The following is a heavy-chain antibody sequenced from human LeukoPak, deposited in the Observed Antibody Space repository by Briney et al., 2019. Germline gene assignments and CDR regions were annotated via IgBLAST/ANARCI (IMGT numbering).Heavy chain of an antibody. J-gene: IGHJ4*02. CDR3: ARVTTLNYALFDY. Sequence: GASVKVSCKASGYTFTAYYMHWVRQAPGQGLEWMGWINPNSGGTNYAQKFQGRVTMTRDTSISTAYMELSRLRSDDTAVYYCARVTTLNYALFDYWGQGTLVTVSS. CDR2: INPNSGGT. D-gene: IGHD3-22*01. V-gene: IGHV1-2*02. CDR1: GYTFTAYY.